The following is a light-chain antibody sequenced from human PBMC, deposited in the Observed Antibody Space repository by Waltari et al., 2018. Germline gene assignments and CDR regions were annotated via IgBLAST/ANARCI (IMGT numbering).Light chain of an antibody. J-gene: IGKJ2*01. CDR2: FAS. V-gene: IGKV1-5*03. Sequence: DVELTQSPSSLSASVGDRVSFTCRASHSIGSMLAWYQHKPGNAPTLLIYFASSVENGVPSRFTGSGSGTEFTLTISGLQPDDFGTYFCQQYHKSPYTFGQGTKLDI. CDR3: QQYHKSPYT. CDR1: HSIGSM.